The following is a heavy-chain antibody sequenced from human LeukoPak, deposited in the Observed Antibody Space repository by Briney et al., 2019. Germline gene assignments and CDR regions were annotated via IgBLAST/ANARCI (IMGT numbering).Heavy chain of an antibody. Sequence: GESLKISRKASGYSFTNYWIGWVRQMPGKGLEWMGIIYPGDSDTRYNPSFQGQVTISADKSISSAYLQWSSLKASDTAIYYCARHLFIGYSYAFDIWGQGTMVTISS. D-gene: IGHD5-18*01. CDR3: ARHLFIGYSYAFDI. CDR1: GYSFTNYW. J-gene: IGHJ3*02. CDR2: IYPGDSDT. V-gene: IGHV5-51*01.